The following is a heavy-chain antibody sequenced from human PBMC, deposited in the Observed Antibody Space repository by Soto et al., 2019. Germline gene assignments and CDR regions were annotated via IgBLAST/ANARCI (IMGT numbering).Heavy chain of an antibody. Sequence: GGSLRLCCVASGFTFRNHGRHWVRKAPGKGLEWVSVIFSGGLTRYTDSVKGRFTTSRDSSKNTLSLQMNNLRAEDTVVYYCARGGGYCSGGNRYPHEFDPWGQGTLVTVSS. D-gene: IGHD2-15*01. V-gene: IGHV3-53*01. J-gene: IGHJ5*02. CDR1: GFTFRNHG. CDR2: IFSGGLT. CDR3: ARGGGYCSGGNRYPHEFDP.